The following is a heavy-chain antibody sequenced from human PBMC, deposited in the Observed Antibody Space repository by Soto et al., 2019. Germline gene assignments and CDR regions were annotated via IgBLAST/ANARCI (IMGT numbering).Heavy chain of an antibody. D-gene: IGHD3-3*01. J-gene: IGHJ3*02. CDR3: AREIFGVIISGGRDAFDI. CDR1: GGTFSTYA. Sequence: SVKVSCKASGGTFSTYAISWVRQAPGQGLEWMGGIIPIFGTAKYAQKFQGRVTITADESTSTAYMELSSLRSEDTAVYYCAREIFGVIISGGRDAFDIWGQGTLVTVSS. CDR2: IIPIFGTA. V-gene: IGHV1-69*13.